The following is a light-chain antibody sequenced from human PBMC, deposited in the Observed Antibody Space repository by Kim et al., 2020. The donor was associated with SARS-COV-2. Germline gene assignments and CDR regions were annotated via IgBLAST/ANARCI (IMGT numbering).Light chain of an antibody. CDR1: KLGDNY. CDR3: QAWDSSTLV. Sequence: SYELTQPPSVSVSPGQTASITCSGDKLGDNYACWYQQKPGQSPVLVIYQDSKRPSGIPERFSGSNSGNTATLTISGTQAMDEADYYCQAWDSSTLVFGGGTKVTVL. CDR2: QDS. V-gene: IGLV3-1*01. J-gene: IGLJ3*02.